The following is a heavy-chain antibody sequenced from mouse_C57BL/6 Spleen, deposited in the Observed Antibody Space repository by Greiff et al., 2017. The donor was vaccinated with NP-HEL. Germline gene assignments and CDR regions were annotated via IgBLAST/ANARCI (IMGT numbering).Heavy chain of an antibody. CDR2: IDPSDSYT. Sequence: QVQLQQPGAELVKPGASVKLSCKASGYTFTSYWMQWVKQRPGQGLAWIGEIDPSDSYTNYNQKFKGKATLTVDTSSSTAYMQLSSLTSEDSAVYYCARDGSSYGWFAYWGQGTLVTVSA. V-gene: IGHV1-50*01. CDR1: GYTFTSYW. J-gene: IGHJ3*01. CDR3: ARDGSSYGWFAY. D-gene: IGHD1-1*01.